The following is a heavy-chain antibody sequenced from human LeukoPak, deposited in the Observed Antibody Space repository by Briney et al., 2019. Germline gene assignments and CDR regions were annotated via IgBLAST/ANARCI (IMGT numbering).Heavy chain of an antibody. CDR3: ARRVKGGYEGWFDP. CDR2: IYHSGST. J-gene: IGHJ5*02. V-gene: IGHV4-38-2*01. Sequence: PSETLSLTCAVSGYSISSGYYWGWIRQPPGQGLEWIGSIYHSGSTYYNPSLKSRVTISVDTSKNQFSLKLSSVTAADTVVYYCARRVKGGYEGWFDPWGQGTLVTVSS. CDR1: GYSISSGYY. D-gene: IGHD5-12*01.